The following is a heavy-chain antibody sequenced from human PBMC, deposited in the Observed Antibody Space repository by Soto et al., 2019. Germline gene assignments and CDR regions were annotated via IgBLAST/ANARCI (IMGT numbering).Heavy chain of an antibody. CDR1: GFTFSSYA. D-gene: IGHD7-27*01. V-gene: IGHV3-30-3*01. CDR2: ISYDGSNK. J-gene: IGHJ6*02. CDR3: AREYGDPYYYYYYYGMDV. Sequence: QVQLVESGGGVVQPGRSLRLSCAASGFTFSSYAMHWVRQAPGKGLEWVAVISYDGSNKYYADSVKGRFTISRDNSKNTLYLQMNSLRAEDTAVYYCAREYGDPYYYYYYYGMDVWGLGTTVTVSS.